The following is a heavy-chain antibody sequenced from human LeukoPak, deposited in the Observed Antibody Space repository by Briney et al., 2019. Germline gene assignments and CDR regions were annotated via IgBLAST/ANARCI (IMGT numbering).Heavy chain of an antibody. Sequence: PGGSLRLSCAASGFIFSTSAMSWVRQAPGKGLEWVSGITNGDGNTYSADSVKGRFTISTDNSRNTLYLQVNSLRDEDTAVYYCAKSSGPWTYYFDFWGQGTLVTVSS. J-gene: IGHJ4*02. D-gene: IGHD6-25*01. CDR3: AKSSGPWTYYFDF. CDR1: GFIFSTSA. CDR2: ITNGDGNT. V-gene: IGHV3-23*01.